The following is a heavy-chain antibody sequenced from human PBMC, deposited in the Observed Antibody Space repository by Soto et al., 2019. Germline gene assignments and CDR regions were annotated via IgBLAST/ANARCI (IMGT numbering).Heavy chain of an antibody. V-gene: IGHV1-58*01. CDR1: GFTFTSSA. CDR3: AADNYDFWSGSYYYYYAMDV. CDR2: IVVGSGNT. J-gene: IGHJ6*02. D-gene: IGHD3-3*01. Sequence: TQVKVSCKASGFTFTSSAVQWMRQARGQRLEWIGWIVVGSGNTNYAQKFQERVTITRDMSTSTAYMELSSLRSEDTAVYYCAADNYDFWSGSYYYYYAMDVWGQGTTVTVSS.